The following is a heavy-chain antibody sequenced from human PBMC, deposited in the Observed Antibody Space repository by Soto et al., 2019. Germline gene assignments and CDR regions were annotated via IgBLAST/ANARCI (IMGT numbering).Heavy chain of an antibody. CDR3: ARSVVGITYFDS. J-gene: IGHJ4*02. CDR1: GFTFSSYD. CDR2: IGSAGDP. D-gene: IGHD1-7*01. V-gene: IGHV3-13*05. Sequence: EVQLVESGGGLVQPGGSLRLSCAVSGFTFSSYDMHWVRQTPGKGLEWVSVIGSAGDPYYSGSVRGRFTISRENAKDSLYLQMNSLRVGDTAVYYCARSVVGITYFDSWGQGTLVTVSS.